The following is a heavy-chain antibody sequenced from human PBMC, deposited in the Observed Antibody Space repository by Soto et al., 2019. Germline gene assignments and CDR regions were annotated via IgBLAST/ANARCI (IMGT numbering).Heavy chain of an antibody. D-gene: IGHD3-3*01. Sequence: SETLSLTCTVSGGSISSYYWSWIRQPPGKGLEWIGYIYYSGSTNYNPSLKSRVTISVDTSKNQFSLKLSSVTAADTAVYYCAGLEWLFQGGVYSYYMDVWGKGTTVTVSS. J-gene: IGHJ6*03. CDR2: IYYSGST. CDR3: AGLEWLFQGGVYSYYMDV. CDR1: GGSISSYY. V-gene: IGHV4-59*08.